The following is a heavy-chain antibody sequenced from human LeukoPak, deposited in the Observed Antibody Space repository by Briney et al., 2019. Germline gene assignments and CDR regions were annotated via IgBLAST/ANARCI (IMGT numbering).Heavy chain of an antibody. CDR3: AMGYYDILTGYFNWFDP. Sequence: GASVKVSCKASGYTFTGYYMHWVRQAPGQGLEWMGWINPNSGGTNYAQKFQGRVTMTRDTSISTAYMELSRLRSDDTAVHYCAMGYYDILTGYFNWFDPWGQGTLVTVSS. D-gene: IGHD3-9*01. V-gene: IGHV1-2*02. CDR1: GYTFTGYY. J-gene: IGHJ5*02. CDR2: INPNSGGT.